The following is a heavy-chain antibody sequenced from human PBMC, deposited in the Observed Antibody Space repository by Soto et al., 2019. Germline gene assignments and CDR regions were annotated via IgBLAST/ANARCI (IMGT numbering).Heavy chain of an antibody. J-gene: IGHJ5*02. Sequence: QITLKESGPTLVKPTQTLTLTCTFSGFSLSTSGVGVGWIRQPPGKALEWLALIYWDDDKGYIPSLKSRLTTPQDTPKHPVLLKMNHSDPLDTATYYSAQRQCSGGSCYSTGPLVSWFDPWGQGTLVTVSS. CDR3: AQRQCSGGSCYSTGPLVSWFDP. V-gene: IGHV2-5*02. CDR2: IYWDDDK. D-gene: IGHD2-15*01. CDR1: GFSLSTSGVG.